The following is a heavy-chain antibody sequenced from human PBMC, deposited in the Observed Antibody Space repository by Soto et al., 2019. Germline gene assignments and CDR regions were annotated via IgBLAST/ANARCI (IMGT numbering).Heavy chain of an antibody. CDR2: ISHDGSNK. J-gene: IGHJ4*02. CDR1: GFTFSIYA. Sequence: QVQLVESGGGVVQPGRSLRLSCAASGFTFSIYAMHWVRQAPGKGLEWVAVISHDGSNKYYGDSVKGRFTISRDNSNNVLYLQMNSLRAEDTAIYYCAKGNLYNFFSGSDYWGQGTLVTVSS. D-gene: IGHD3-22*01. V-gene: IGHV3-30-3*01. CDR3: AKGNLYNFFSGSDY.